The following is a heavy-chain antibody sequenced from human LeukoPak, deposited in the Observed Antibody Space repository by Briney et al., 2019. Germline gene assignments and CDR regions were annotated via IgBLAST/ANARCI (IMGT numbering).Heavy chain of an antibody. V-gene: IGHV1-2*06. D-gene: IGHD3-10*01. J-gene: IGHJ4*02. CDR1: GYTFTGYY. CDR3: ARDYYGSGSPDY. CDR2: INPNSGGT. Sequence: GASVKVSCKASGYTFTGYYMHWVRQAPGQGLEWMGRINPNSGGTNYAQKFQGRVTMTRDTSISTAYMELSRLRSDDTAVYYCARDYYGSGSPDYWGQGTLVTVSS.